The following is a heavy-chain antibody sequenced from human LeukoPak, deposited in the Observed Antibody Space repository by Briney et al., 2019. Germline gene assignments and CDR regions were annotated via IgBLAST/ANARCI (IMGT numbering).Heavy chain of an antibody. J-gene: IGHJ4*02. D-gene: IGHD6-13*01. V-gene: IGHV4-34*01. CDR2: INHSGST. Sequence: SETLSLTCAVYGGSFSGYYWSWIRQPPGKGLEWIGEINHSGSTNYNPSLKSRVTISVDTSKNQFSLKLSSVTAADTAVYYCARASIAAARFDYWGQGTLVTVSS. CDR3: ARASIAAARFDY. CDR1: GGSFSGYY.